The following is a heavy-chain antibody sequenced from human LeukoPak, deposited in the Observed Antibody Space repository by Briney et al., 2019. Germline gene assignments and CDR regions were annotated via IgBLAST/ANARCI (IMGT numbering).Heavy chain of an antibody. D-gene: IGHD2-8*02. J-gene: IGHJ4*02. Sequence: GGSLRLSCAASGFTFSSFEMNWVRQAPGKGLEWMSYISNSGGTIYYPDSVKGRFTISRDDVKNSLYLQMNSLRAEDTAVYYCARSWSRKAPFDYWGQGTLVTVSS. CDR1: GFTFSSFE. V-gene: IGHV3-48*03. CDR3: ARSWSRKAPFDY. CDR2: ISNSGGTI.